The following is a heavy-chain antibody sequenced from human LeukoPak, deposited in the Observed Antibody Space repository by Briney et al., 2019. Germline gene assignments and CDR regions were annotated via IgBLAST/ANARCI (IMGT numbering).Heavy chain of an antibody. D-gene: IGHD6-19*01. J-gene: IGHJ4*02. CDR1: GFTFGDYA. CDR3: TRARYSNGWLTPKYYFDY. CDR2: IRSKAYGGTT. Sequence: GGSLRLSCTASGFTFGDYAMSWVRQAPGKGLEWVGFIRSKAYGGTTEYAASVKGRFTISRDDSKSIAYLQMNSLKTEDTAVYYCTRARYSNGWLTPKYYFDYWGQGTLVTVSS. V-gene: IGHV3-49*04.